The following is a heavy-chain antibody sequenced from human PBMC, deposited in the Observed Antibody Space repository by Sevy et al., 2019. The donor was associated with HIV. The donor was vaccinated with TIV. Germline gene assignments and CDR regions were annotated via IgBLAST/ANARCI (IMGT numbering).Heavy chain of an antibody. CDR2: IFSGGGT. V-gene: IGHV3-53*01. J-gene: IGHJ3*02. CDR1: GFTVSSNY. CDR3: ARGATFYSDSSGRVLSVLGAFDI. D-gene: IGHD3-22*01. Sequence: GGSLRLSCAASGFTVSSNYMSWVRQAPGKGLEWFSIIFSGGGTYYADSVQGRFTISRDNSKNMVYLQMNSLRAEDTAVFYCARGATFYSDSSGRVLSVLGAFDIWGRGTMVTVSS.